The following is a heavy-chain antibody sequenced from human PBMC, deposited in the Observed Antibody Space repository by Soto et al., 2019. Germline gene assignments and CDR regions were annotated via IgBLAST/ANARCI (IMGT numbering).Heavy chain of an antibody. Sequence: ESGGGLVQPGGSLRLSCAASGFTFSSYEMNWVRQAPGKGLEWVSYISSSGSTIYYADSVKGRFTISRDNAKNSLYLQMNSLRAEDTAVYYCARLVGATMGFDYWGQGTLVTVSS. CDR3: ARLVGATMGFDY. V-gene: IGHV3-48*03. CDR1: GFTFSSYE. D-gene: IGHD1-26*01. J-gene: IGHJ4*02. CDR2: ISSSGSTI.